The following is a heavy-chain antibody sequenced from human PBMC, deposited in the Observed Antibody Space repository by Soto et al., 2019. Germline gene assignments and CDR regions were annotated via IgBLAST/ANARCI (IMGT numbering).Heavy chain of an antibody. CDR2: IYPGDSET. CDR1: GYTFSNYW. CDR3: ARALHESSGFYSDY. V-gene: IGHV5-51*01. Sequence: PGESLKISCKGSGYTFSNYWIGWVRQMPGKGLEWMGIIYPGDSETKYSPSFQGQVTISADKSIGTAFLQWSSLKASDTAMYFCARALHESSGFYSDYWGQATLVTVSS. D-gene: IGHD3-22*01. J-gene: IGHJ4*02.